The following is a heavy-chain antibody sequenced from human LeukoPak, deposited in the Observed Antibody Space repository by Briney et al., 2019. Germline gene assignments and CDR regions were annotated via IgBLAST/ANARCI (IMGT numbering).Heavy chain of an antibody. CDR1: GFSFSSYE. CDR2: ISSGASTM. Sequence: GGSLRLSCAASGFSFSSYEMNWVRQAPGKGLEWISYISSGASTMYYADSVKGRFTISRDNAKNSLYLQMNSLRAEDTAVYYCARDSPLFGQLCYDYWGQGTLVTVSS. V-gene: IGHV3-48*03. D-gene: IGHD3-10*02. J-gene: IGHJ4*02. CDR3: ARDSPLFGQLCYDY.